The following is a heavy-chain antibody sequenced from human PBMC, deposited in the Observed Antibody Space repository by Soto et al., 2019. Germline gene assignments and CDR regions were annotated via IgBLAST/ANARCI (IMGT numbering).Heavy chain of an antibody. CDR2: IYTSGST. V-gene: IGHV4-4*07. J-gene: IGHJ4*02. D-gene: IGHD6-6*01. CDR1: GGSFSGYY. Sequence: KTSETLSLTCAVYGGSFSGYYWSWIRQPAGKGLEWIGRIYTSGSTNYNPSLKSRVTMSVDTSKNQFSLKLSSVTAADTAVYYCARDAPYVSSGGDYWGQGTLVTV. CDR3: ARDAPYVSSGGDY.